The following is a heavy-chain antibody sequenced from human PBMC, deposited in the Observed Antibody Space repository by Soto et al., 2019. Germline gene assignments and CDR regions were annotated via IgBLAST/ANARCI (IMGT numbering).Heavy chain of an antibody. Sequence: ASVKVSCKASGYTFTSYGISWVRQAPGQGLEWMGWISAYNGNTNYAQKFQGRVTITADESTSTAYMELSSLRSEDTAVYYCARIAVAGGAYYYYGMDVSGQGTTVTVSS. CDR1: GYTFTSYG. J-gene: IGHJ6*02. CDR2: ISAYNGNT. V-gene: IGHV1-18*01. CDR3: ARIAVAGGAYYYYGMDV. D-gene: IGHD6-19*01.